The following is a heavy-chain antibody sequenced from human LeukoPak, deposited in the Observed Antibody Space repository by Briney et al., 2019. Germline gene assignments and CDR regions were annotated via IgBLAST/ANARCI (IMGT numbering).Heavy chain of an antibody. Sequence: GGSLRLSCAASGFTFSSYSMNWVRQAPGKGLKWVSSISSSSSYIYYADSVKGRFTISRDNAKNSLYLQMNSLRAEDTAVYYCARDMAVGATPPFFDYWGQGTLVTVSS. CDR1: GFTFSSYS. J-gene: IGHJ4*02. D-gene: IGHD1-26*01. CDR3: ARDMAVGATPPFFDY. V-gene: IGHV3-21*01. CDR2: ISSSSSYI.